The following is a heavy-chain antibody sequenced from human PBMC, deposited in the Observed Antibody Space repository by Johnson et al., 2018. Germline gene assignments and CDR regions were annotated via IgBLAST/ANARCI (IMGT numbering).Heavy chain of an antibody. D-gene: IGHD3-3*01. V-gene: IGHV3-73*01. Sequence: VQLVESGGGVVQPGGSLKLSCAASGFTFSGSAMHWVRQASGKGLEWVGRLRRKANSYATAYAASVKGRFTISRDDSKNTASLQMNSLKTEDTAVYYCASEMGIIRANYYYYGMDVWGQGTTVTVSS. CDR1: GFTFSGSA. J-gene: IGHJ6*02. CDR2: LRRKANSYAT. CDR3: ASEMGIIRANYYYYGMDV.